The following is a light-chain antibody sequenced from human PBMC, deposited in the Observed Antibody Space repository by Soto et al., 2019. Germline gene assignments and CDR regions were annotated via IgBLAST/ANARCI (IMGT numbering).Light chain of an antibody. J-gene: IGLJ1*01. V-gene: IGLV2-8*01. CDR3: SSYAGSNNLGV. Sequence: QSVLTQPPSASGSPGQSVTISCTGTSSDVGAYNYVSWYQQHPGKAPKLIIYEVNKWPSGVPDRFSGSKSGNMASLTVSGLQAEDEADYYCSSYAGSNNLGVFGTGTKLTVL. CDR1: SSDVGAYNY. CDR2: EVN.